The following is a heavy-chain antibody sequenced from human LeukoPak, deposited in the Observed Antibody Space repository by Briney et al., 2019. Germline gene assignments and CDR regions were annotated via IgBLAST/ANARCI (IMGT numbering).Heavy chain of an antibody. D-gene: IGHD3-16*02. Sequence: ASVRVSCKASGYTFTSYAITWVRQAPGQGLEWMGWISAYNGNTNYAQKLQGRVTMTTDTSTSTAYMELRSLRSDDTAVYYCARENVWGSYRPFDYWGQGTLVTVSS. J-gene: IGHJ4*02. CDR1: GYTFTSYA. V-gene: IGHV1-18*01. CDR2: ISAYNGNT. CDR3: ARENVWGSYRPFDY.